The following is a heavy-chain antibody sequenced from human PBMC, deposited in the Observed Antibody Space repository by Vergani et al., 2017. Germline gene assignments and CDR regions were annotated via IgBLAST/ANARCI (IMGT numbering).Heavy chain of an antibody. Sequence: QVQLVQSGAEVKKTGSSVKVSCKASGGTFSSYAISWVRQAPGQGLEWMGRIIPILGIANYAQKFQGRVTITADKSTSTAYMELSSLRSEDTSVYYCAREDRWVRGVAQFDPWGQGTLVTVSS. J-gene: IGHJ5*02. CDR1: GGTFSSYA. CDR3: AREDRWVRGVAQFDP. CDR2: IIPILGIA. D-gene: IGHD3-10*01. V-gene: IGHV1-69*04.